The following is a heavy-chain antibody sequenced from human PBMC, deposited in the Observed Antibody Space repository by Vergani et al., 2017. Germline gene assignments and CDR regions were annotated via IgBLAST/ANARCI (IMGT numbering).Heavy chain of an antibody. D-gene: IGHD2-8*01. CDR2: ISYDGSNK. J-gene: IGHJ4*02. Sequence: QVQLVESAGGVVQPGGSLRLSCAASGFTFSSHGVHWVRQAPGKGLEWVAVISYDGSNKYYADSVKGRFTISRDNSKNTLYLQMNSLRAEDTAVYYCAKAPDNGVCDYWGQGTLVTVSS. CDR3: AKAPDNGVCDY. CDR1: GFTFSSHG. V-gene: IGHV3-30*18.